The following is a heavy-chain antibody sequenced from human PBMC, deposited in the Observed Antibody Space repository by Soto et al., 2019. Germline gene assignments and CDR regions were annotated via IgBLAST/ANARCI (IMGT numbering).Heavy chain of an antibody. Sequence: ASVKVSCKASGYTFISHAIHWVRQAPGQGLEWMGWINAVSDNTKYSEKFQGRVTITRDTSANTAYMDLSSLRSEDTAVYYCARGTGSSWFDYWGQGTLVTSPQ. J-gene: IGHJ4*02. V-gene: IGHV1-3*01. CDR3: ARGTGSSWFDY. CDR1: GYTFISHA. D-gene: IGHD6-13*01. CDR2: INAVSDNT.